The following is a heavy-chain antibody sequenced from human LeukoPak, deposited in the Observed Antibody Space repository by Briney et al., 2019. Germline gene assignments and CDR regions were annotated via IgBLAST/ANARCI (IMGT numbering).Heavy chain of an antibody. CDR3: AKSRGNGLTIDY. J-gene: IGHJ4*02. CDR2: IIPNLGIA. D-gene: IGHD1-1*01. Sequence: GASVKVSCKASGGTFSSYAISWVRQAPGQGLEWMGRIIPNLGIANYAQKFQGRVTITADKSTSTAYMELSSLRSEDTAVYYCAKSRGNGLTIDYWGQGTLVTVSS. V-gene: IGHV1-69*04. CDR1: GGTFSSYA.